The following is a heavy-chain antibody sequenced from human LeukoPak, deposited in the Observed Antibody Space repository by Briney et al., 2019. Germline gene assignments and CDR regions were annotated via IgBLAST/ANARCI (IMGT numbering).Heavy chain of an antibody. CDR3: ARLKRGLSVDY. J-gene: IGHJ4*02. CDR2: IYYSGST. CDR1: GGSISSSSYY. Sequence: PSETLSLTCTVSGGSISSSSYYWGWIRQPPGKGLEWIGSIYYSGSTYYNPSLKSRVTISVDTSKNQFSLKLSSVTAADTAVYYCARLKRGLSVDYWGQGTLVTVSS. D-gene: IGHD3-16*02. V-gene: IGHV4-39*01.